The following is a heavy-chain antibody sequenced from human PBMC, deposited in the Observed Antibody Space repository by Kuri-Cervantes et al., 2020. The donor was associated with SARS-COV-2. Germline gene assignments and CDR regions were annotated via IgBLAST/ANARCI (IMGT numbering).Heavy chain of an antibody. Sequence: GGSLRLSCAASGFTFSSYNMNWVRQAPGKGLEWVSSISSSSSYIYYADSVKGRFTISRDNAKNSLYLQMNSLRAEDTAVYYCARGVRIGYNYGYDRGRAFDIWGQGTMVTVSS. J-gene: IGHJ3*02. V-gene: IGHV3-21*01. D-gene: IGHD5-18*01. CDR2: ISSSSSYI. CDR3: ARGVRIGYNYGYDRGRAFDI. CDR1: GFTFSSYN.